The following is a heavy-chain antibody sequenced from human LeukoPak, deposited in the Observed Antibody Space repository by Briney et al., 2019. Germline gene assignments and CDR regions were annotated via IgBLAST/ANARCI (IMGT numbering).Heavy chain of an antibody. J-gene: IGHJ6*02. CDR1: GFTFSSYA. Sequence: GGSLRLSCAASGFTFSSYAMSWVRQAPGKGLEWVSAISGSGGSTYYADSVKGRFTISRDNSKNTLYLQMNSLRAEDTAVYYCAKDYSSGAIRYYYGMDVWGQGTAVTVSS. CDR3: AKDYSSGAIRYYYGMDV. CDR2: ISGSGGST. D-gene: IGHD3-22*01. V-gene: IGHV3-23*01.